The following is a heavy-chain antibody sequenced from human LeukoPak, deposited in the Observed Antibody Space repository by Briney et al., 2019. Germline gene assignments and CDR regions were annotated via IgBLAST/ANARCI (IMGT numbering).Heavy chain of an antibody. CDR3: ARFIAAGTNDWFDP. D-gene: IGHD6-13*01. V-gene: IGHV3-7*01. Sequence: GGALRLFCAASGFTFSSYWKRLVGQAPGEGREGGANIKQDGSDNSYVDSVKGQFTTSRDNAKNSLHLQMNSLTAEDTAVYYCARFIAAGTNDWFDPWGQGTLVTVSS. J-gene: IGHJ5*02. CDR1: GFTFSSYW. CDR2: IKQDGSDN.